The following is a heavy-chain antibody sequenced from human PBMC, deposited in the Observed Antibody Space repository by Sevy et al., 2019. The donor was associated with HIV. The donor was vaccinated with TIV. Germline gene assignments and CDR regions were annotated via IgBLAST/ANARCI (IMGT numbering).Heavy chain of an antibody. J-gene: IGHJ4*02. CDR2: IRSKAYGGTT. CDR1: GFTFGDYA. CDR3: TRDSCDPFYCSSTSADY. V-gene: IGHV3-49*04. D-gene: IGHD2-2*01. Sequence: GGSLRLSCTASGFTFGDYAMSWVRQAPGKGLEWVGFIRSKAYGGTTEYAASVKGRFTISRDDSKSIDNLQMNSLKTEDTAVYYCTRDSCDPFYCSSTSADYWGQGTLVTVSS.